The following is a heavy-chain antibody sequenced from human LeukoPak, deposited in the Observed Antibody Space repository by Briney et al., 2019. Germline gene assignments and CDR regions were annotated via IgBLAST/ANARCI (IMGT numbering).Heavy chain of an antibody. CDR1: GGSISSYY. CDR3: ARDRVTHDSSTYYYGSGSYYSGWFDP. Sequence: PSETLSLTCTVSGGSISSYYWSWIRQPPGKGLEWIGYIYYSGSTNYNPSLKSRVTISVDTSKNQFSLKLSSVTAADTAVYYCARDRVTHDSSTYYYGSGSYYSGWFDPWGQGTLVTVSS. J-gene: IGHJ5*02. D-gene: IGHD3-10*01. CDR2: IYYSGST. V-gene: IGHV4-59*01.